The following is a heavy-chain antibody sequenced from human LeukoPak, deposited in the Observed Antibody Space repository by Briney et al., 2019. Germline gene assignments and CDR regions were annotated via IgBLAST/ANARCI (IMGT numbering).Heavy chain of an antibody. CDR3: ARKVPSAQSDF. Sequence: PGGSLRLSCAVSGFTFSSYSMNWVRQAPGKGLEWVSATSGSSFWIYYADSVKGRFTISRDNAKNSLYLQMDSLRADDTAVYYCARKVPSAQSDFWGQGTLVTVSS. CDR1: GFTFSSYS. V-gene: IGHV3-21*01. J-gene: IGHJ4*02. CDR2: TSGSSFWI.